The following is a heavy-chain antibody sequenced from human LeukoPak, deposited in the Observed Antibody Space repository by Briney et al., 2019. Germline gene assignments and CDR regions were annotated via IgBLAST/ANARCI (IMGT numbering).Heavy chain of an antibody. J-gene: IGHJ4*02. CDR1: GFTFDDYA. Sequence: GRSLRLSCAASGFTFDDYAMHWVRQAPGKGLEWVSGISWNSGSIGYADSVKGRFTISRDNAKNSLYPQMNSLRAEDTALYYCAKDFGRFGELLYSYWGQGTLVTVSS. CDR2: ISWNSGSI. D-gene: IGHD3-10*01. CDR3: AKDFGRFGELLYSY. V-gene: IGHV3-9*01.